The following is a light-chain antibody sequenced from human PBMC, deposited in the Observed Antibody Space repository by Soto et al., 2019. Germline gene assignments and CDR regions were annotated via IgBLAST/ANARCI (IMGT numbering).Light chain of an antibody. V-gene: IGKV1-5*03. CDR3: QQYNDNWT. J-gene: IGKJ1*01. Sequence: DIQMTQSPSTLSASVGDRVTITCRASQSISSWLAWYQQKPGTAPALLIYKASTLQSGVPSRFSGSRSGTEFTLTISSLQPDDSATYYCQQYNDNWTFGQGTKVEIK. CDR2: KAS. CDR1: QSISSW.